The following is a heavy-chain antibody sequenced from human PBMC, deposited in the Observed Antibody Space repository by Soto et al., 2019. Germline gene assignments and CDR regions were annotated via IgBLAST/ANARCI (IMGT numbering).Heavy chain of an antibody. V-gene: IGHV3-30*03. CDR2: ISNDGSNK. CDR3: ARDKRTDCSGGSCYGDAFDI. J-gene: IGHJ3*02. CDR1: GFTFSNYG. D-gene: IGHD2-15*01. Sequence: PGGSLRLSCAASGFTFSNYGMHLVRQAPGKGLEWVAVISNDGSNKYYADSVKGRFTISRDNSKNTLYLQMNSLRAEDTAVYFCARDKRTDCSGGSCYGDAFDIWGQGTMVTVSS.